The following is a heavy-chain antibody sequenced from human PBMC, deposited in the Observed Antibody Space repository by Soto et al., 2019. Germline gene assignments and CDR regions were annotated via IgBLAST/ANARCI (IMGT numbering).Heavy chain of an antibody. D-gene: IGHD3-22*01. V-gene: IGHV3-23*01. Sequence: EVQLLESGGGLVQPGGSLRLSCAASGFTFSNYAMSWVRQTPGKGLEWVSAISGSASTTYYADSVKGRFTISRDNSKNTVYLQMNSLRAEDTALYYCAREVRQSADWGQGTLVTVSS. CDR1: GFTFSNYA. CDR2: ISGSASTT. J-gene: IGHJ4*02. CDR3: AREVRQSAD.